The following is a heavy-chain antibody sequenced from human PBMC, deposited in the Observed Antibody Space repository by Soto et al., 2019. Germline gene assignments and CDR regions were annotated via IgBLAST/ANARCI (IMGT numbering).Heavy chain of an antibody. CDR1: GFTFSSSW. CDR2: IKQDGSEK. Sequence: GGSLRLSCAASGFTFSSSWMSWVRQAAGKGLEWVANIKQDGSEKYYVDSVKGRFTISRDNAKNSLYLQMNSLRAEDTAVYYCARRITAAGAYDYSAQGTLVTGSS. CDR3: ARRITAAGAYDY. D-gene: IGHD6-13*01. J-gene: IGHJ4*02. V-gene: IGHV3-7*01.